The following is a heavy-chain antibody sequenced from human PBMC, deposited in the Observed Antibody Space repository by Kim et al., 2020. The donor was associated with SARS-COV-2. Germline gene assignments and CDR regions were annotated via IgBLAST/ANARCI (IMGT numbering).Heavy chain of an antibody. J-gene: IGHJ6*03. V-gene: IGHV1-18*01. CDR1: GYTFISYG. Sequence: ASVKVSCKAFGYTFISYGISWVRQAPGQGLEWMGWISGYNGNTRYAQNLQGRVTMTTDTSTSTAYMELRSLRSDDTAVYYCARGTTVTSHYYYMDVWGKG. CDR2: ISGYNGNT. CDR3: ARGTTVTSHYYYMDV. D-gene: IGHD4-17*01.